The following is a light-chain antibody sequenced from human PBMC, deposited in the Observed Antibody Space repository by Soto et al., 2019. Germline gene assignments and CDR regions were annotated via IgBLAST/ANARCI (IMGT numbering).Light chain of an antibody. Sequence: IVMTQSPATLSVSPGERVTLSCRASQNIYSNIAWYQQRPGQAPRLLIYRASTRATGVPARFSGSGSGTDFTLTISSLQSEDFTAYSCLQYHNLWAFGQGTKVDI. V-gene: IGKV3-15*01. CDR2: RAS. J-gene: IGKJ1*01. CDR1: QNIYSN. CDR3: LQYHNLWA.